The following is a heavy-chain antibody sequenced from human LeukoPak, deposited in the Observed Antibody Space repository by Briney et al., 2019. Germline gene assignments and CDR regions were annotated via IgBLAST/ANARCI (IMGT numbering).Heavy chain of an antibody. CDR3: ARMTTGHGY. CDR1: GTSFTSYY. Sequence: PSETLSLTCGVSGTSFTSYYWSWIRQTPGKGLEWIGEVNHSGYTNMNPSLKSRVTISVDTSKNQFSLMMTSVTAADTAVYFCARMTTGHGYWGQGTLVTVSS. CDR2: VNHSGYT. J-gene: IGHJ4*02. V-gene: IGHV4-34*01. D-gene: IGHD4-17*01.